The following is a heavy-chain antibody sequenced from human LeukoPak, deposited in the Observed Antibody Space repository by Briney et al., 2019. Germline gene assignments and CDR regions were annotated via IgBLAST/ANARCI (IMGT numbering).Heavy chain of an antibody. CDR2: ISWNIGSI. V-gene: IGHV3-9*01. CDR1: GFTFDDYA. Sequence: GGSLRLSCAASGFTFDDYAMHWVRQAPGKGLEWVSGISWNIGSIGYADSVKGRFTISRDNAKNSLYLQLNSLRAEDTALYYCARGDDYYYYGMDVWGQGTTVTVSS. J-gene: IGHJ6*02. D-gene: IGHD3-10*01. CDR3: ARGDDYYYYGMDV.